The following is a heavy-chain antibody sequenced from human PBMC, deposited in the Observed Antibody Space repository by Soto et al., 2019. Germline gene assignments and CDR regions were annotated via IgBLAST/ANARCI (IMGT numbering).Heavy chain of an antibody. D-gene: IGHD2-2*02. CDR1: GYTFTSYA. Sequence: QVQLVQSGAEVKKPGASVKVSCKASGYTFTSYAMHWVRQAPGQRLEWMGWINAGNGNTKYSQKFQGRVTITRVTSASTAYMELSRLRSEDTAVYYCASSFTVPAAIGYGGQGTLVTVSS. V-gene: IGHV1-3*01. CDR2: INAGNGNT. J-gene: IGHJ4*02. CDR3: ASSFTVPAAIGY.